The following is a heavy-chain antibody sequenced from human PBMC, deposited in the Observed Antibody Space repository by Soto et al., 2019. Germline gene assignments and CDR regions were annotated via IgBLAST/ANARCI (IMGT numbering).Heavy chain of an antibody. CDR2: LSGSGDNT. V-gene: IGHV3-23*01. J-gene: IGHJ4*02. CDR1: GFTFDSYA. Sequence: EVQLLESGGGLVQPGGSLRLSCAASGFTFDSYAMNWVRQAPGKGLEWVSTLSGSGDNTYYADSVKGRFTISRDNSKNMMYLQMSSLRAEDTAVYYCAKNRGLQYYFDYWGQGTLVPVSS. CDR3: AKNRGLQYYFDY.